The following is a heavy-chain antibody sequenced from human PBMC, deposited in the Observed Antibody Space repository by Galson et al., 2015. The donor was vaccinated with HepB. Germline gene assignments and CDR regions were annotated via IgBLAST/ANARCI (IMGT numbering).Heavy chain of an antibody. J-gene: IGHJ4*02. CDR2: IKQDGSEK. CDR1: GFTFSSYW. CDR3: ARDTNRITCGGVIAPVFDY. D-gene: IGHD3-16*02. Sequence: SLRLSCAASGFTFSSYWMSWVRQAPGKGLEWVANIKQDGSEKYYVDSVTGRFTISRDNAKNSLYLQMNSLRAEDTAVYYCARDTNRITCGGVIAPVFDYWGQGTLVTASS. V-gene: IGHV3-7*03.